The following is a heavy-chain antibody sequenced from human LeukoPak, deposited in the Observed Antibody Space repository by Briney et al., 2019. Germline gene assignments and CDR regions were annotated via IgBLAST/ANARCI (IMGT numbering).Heavy chain of an antibody. J-gene: IGHJ4*02. Sequence: KSSETLSLTCTVSGGSISSYYWSWIRQPPGKGLEWIGYIYYSGSTNYNPSLKSRVTISVDTSKNQFSLKLSSVTAADTAVYYCARQGSGYYVDYWGQGTLVTVSS. CDR2: IYYSGST. CDR3: ARQGSGYYVDY. V-gene: IGHV4-59*01. D-gene: IGHD3-22*01. CDR1: GGSISSYY.